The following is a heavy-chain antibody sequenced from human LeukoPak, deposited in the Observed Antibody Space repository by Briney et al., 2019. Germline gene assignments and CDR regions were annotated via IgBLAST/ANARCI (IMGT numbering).Heavy chain of an antibody. CDR3: ARDKVYPDY. D-gene: IGHD2/OR15-2a*01. Sequence: PGGSLRLSCAASGFTFSSYAMHWVRQAPGKGLEWVAVISYDGSNKYYADSVKGRFTISRDNSKNTLYLQMNSLRAEDTAVYYCARDKVYPDYWGQGTLVTVSS. CDR1: GFTFSSYA. CDR2: ISYDGSNK. V-gene: IGHV3-30*04. J-gene: IGHJ4*02.